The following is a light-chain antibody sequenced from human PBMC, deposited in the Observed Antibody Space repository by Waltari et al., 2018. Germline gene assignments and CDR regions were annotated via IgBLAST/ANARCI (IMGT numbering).Light chain of an antibody. Sequence: EIVMTQSPATLSVSPGERATLSCRASQSINSNVAWYRQKPGQAPRLLISGASARATGIPVRFSGSGSGTEFTLTISSLQSDDFGVYYCLQRVSRPPWTFGQGTKVEL. CDR1: QSINSN. CDR3: LQRVSRPPWT. J-gene: IGKJ1*01. V-gene: IGKV3-15*01. CDR2: GAS.